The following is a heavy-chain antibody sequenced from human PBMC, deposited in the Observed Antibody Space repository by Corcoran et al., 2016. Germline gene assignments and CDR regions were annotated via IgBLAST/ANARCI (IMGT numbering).Heavy chain of an antibody. Sequence: EVQLVESGGGLVQPGGSLRLSCAASGFTFSSYWMHWVRQAPGKGLVWVSRINSDGSSTSYADSVKGRFTISRDNAKNTLYLQMNSLRAEDTAVYYCARLGGYDPYYYYGMDVWGQGTTVTVSS. V-gene: IGHV3-74*01. D-gene: IGHD5-12*01. CDR2: INSDGSST. CDR1: GFTFSSYW. CDR3: ARLGGYDPYYYYGMDV. J-gene: IGHJ6*02.